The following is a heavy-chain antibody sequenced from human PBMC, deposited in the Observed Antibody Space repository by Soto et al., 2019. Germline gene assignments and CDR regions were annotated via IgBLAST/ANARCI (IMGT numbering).Heavy chain of an antibody. CDR1: GYTFTSYD. J-gene: IGHJ4*02. Sequence: ASVKVSCKATGYTFTSYDINWVRQATGQGLEWMGWMNPNSGNTDYAQKFQGRVTMTSNTSISTVYMELSSLRSEDSSVYYCAAGRRIPHAYWGQGTLVTVSS. CDR3: AAGRRIPHAY. V-gene: IGHV1-8*01. CDR2: MNPNSGNT. D-gene: IGHD2-2*02.